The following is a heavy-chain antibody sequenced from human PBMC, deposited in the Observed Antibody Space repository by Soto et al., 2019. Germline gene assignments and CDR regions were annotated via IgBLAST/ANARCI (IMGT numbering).Heavy chain of an antibody. V-gene: IGHV3-21*01. Sequence: GGSLRLSCAASGFTFSSYSMNWVRQAPGKGLEWVSSISSSSSYIYYADSVKGRFTISRDNAKNSLYLQMNSLRAEDTAVYYCARDQSWGFKLREDYYYYYYMDVWGKGTTVTVSS. CDR2: ISSSSSYI. D-gene: IGHD7-27*01. CDR1: GFTFSSYS. CDR3: ARDQSWGFKLREDYYYYYYMDV. J-gene: IGHJ6*03.